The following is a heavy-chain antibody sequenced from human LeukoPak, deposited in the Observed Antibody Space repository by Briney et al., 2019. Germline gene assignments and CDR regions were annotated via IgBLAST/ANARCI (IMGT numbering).Heavy chain of an antibody. Sequence: PGGSLRLSCAASGFTFSSYSMNWARQAPGKGLEWVSSISSSSSYIYYADSVKGRFTISRDNAKNSLYLQMNSLRAEDTAVYYCVKGGLSRPFEYWGQGTLVTVSS. CDR2: ISSSSSYI. CDR1: GFTFSSYS. J-gene: IGHJ4*02. D-gene: IGHD2-15*01. CDR3: VKGGLSRPFEY. V-gene: IGHV3-21*01.